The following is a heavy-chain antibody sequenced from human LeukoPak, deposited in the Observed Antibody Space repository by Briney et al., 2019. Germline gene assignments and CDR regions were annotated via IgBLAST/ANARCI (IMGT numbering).Heavy chain of an antibody. CDR1: GFTVSSNY. D-gene: IGHD6-6*01. J-gene: IGHJ4*02. CDR3: ARDRGSSTPNDY. CDR2: ISSSGSTI. Sequence: PGGSLRLSCAASGFTVSSNYMSWIRQAPGKGLEWVSYISSSGSTIYYADSVKGRFTISRDNAKNSLYLQMNSLRAEDTAVYFCARDRGSSTPNDYWGQGTLVTVSS. V-gene: IGHV3-11*04.